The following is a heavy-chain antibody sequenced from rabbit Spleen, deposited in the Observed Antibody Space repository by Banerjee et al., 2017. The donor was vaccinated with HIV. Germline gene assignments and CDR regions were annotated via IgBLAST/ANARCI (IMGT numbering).Heavy chain of an antibody. D-gene: IGHD7-1*01. V-gene: IGHV1S45*01. Sequence: QEQLVESGGGLVQLEGSLTLTCKASGFDFSDKAVMCWVRQAPGKGLQWIACINAITGRAVYATWAKGRFTFSKTSSTTATLQMTSLTAADTATYFCARKVGYSAGGDAWTFWGQGTLVTVS. CDR3: ARKVGYSAGGDAWTF. J-gene: IGHJ6*01. CDR1: GFDFSDKAV. CDR2: INAITGRA.